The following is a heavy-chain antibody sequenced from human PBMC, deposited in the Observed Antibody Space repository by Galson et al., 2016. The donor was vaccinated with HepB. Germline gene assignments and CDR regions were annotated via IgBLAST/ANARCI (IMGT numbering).Heavy chain of an antibody. CDR1: GGTFSSYG. CDR2: IIPIFDTA. CDR3: ARDHDGGSYLY. Sequence: SVKVSCKASGGTFSSYGHSWVRQAPGQGLEWMGGIIPIFDTANYAQKFQGRVTITADESTSTVYMELTGLRSEDTAIYYCARDHDGGSYLYWGQGTLVTVSS. J-gene: IGHJ4*02. V-gene: IGHV1-69*13. D-gene: IGHD1-26*01.